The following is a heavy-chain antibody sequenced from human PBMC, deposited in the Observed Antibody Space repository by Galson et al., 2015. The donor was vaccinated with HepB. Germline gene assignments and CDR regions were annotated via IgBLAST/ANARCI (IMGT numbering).Heavy chain of an antibody. J-gene: IGHJ4*02. Sequence: SVKVSCKASGYTFTSYDINWVRQATGQGLEWMGWMNPNSGNTGYAQKFQGRVTMTRNTSMSTAYMELGSLRSEDTAVYYCATGHDYTPFDYWGQGTLVTVSS. D-gene: IGHD4-11*01. CDR3: ATGHDYTPFDY. V-gene: IGHV1-8*01. CDR2: MNPNSGNT. CDR1: GYTFTSYD.